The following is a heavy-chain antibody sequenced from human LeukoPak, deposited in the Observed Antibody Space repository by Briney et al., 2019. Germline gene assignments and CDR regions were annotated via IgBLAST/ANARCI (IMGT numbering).Heavy chain of an antibody. D-gene: IGHD3-3*01. V-gene: IGHV1-18*01. CDR1: GYTFTSYG. CDR2: ISAYNGNT. CDR3: ARDGVPRITIFGAGPEIAYYYGMDV. J-gene: IGHJ6*02. Sequence: ASVKVSCKASGYTFTSYGLSWVRQAPGQGLEWMGWISAYNGNTNYAQKLQGRVTMTTDTSTSTAYMELRGLRSDDTAVYYCARDGVPRITIFGAGPEIAYYYGMDVWGQGTTVTVSS.